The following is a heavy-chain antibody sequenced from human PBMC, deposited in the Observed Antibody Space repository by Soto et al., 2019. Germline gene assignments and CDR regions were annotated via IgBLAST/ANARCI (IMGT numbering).Heavy chain of an antibody. D-gene: IGHD5-12*01. CDR2: VIPVLTTT. CDR3: GRRVYCGYVVYNKPYSGMDA. V-gene: IGHV1-69*08. CDR1: VDTFSSYI. J-gene: IGHJ6*04. Sequence: QVQLVQSGAEVKKPGSSVRVSCRSSVDTFSSYIVNWLRLAPGRGLEWMGRVIPVLTTTDYAQNFRGRVTISGERQRNTFYRDLRSRRSDDTAINYCGRRVYCGYVVYNKPYSGMDAWAKGPLVT.